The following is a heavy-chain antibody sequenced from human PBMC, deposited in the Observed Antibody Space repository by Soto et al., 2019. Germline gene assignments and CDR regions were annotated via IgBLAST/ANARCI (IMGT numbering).Heavy chain of an antibody. CDR1: GFNFNSHG. CDR2: IWYDGSKS. Sequence: QVQLMESGGGAVHPGTSLTLSCAASGFNFNSHGMHWVRQAPGKGLEWVAAIWYDGSKSYYADSVKGRFTISRDNSRNALDLQMNGLRVDDTAIYYCARGFRADTTPWGVTNCHYEGLDVWGQGTTVTVSS. J-gene: IGHJ6*02. V-gene: IGHV3-33*01. D-gene: IGHD3-3*01. CDR3: ARGFRADTTPWGVTNCHYEGLDV.